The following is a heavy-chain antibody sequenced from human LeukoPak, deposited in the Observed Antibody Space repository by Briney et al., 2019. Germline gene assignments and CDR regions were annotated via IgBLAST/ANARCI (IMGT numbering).Heavy chain of an antibody. CDR3: AKDQRGSGSYWGEPEDYYMDV. J-gene: IGHJ6*03. Sequence: GGSLRLSCAASGFTFSNYGMHWVRQAPGKGLEWVAFIRYDGSNKYYADSVKGRFTISRDNSKNTLYLQMNSLRAEDTAVYYCAKDQRGSGSYWGEPEDYYMDVWGKGTTVTVSS. D-gene: IGHD1-26*01. CDR1: GFTFSNYG. CDR2: IRYDGSNK. V-gene: IGHV3-30*02.